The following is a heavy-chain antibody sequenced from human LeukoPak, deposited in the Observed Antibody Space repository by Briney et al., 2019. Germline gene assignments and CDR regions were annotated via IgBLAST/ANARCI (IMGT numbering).Heavy chain of an antibody. CDR2: IHYTGAT. CDR1: GGSITGYY. J-gene: IGHJ4*02. Sequence: SETLSPTCAVYGGSITGYYWSWIRQTPGRGLEWVGEIHYTGATSYNPSLKSRATISTDTSKNQFSLRLSSVTAADTALYYCARGNILTGYCFDFWGQGALVTVSS. V-gene: IGHV4-34*01. D-gene: IGHD3-9*01. CDR3: ARGNILTGYCFDF.